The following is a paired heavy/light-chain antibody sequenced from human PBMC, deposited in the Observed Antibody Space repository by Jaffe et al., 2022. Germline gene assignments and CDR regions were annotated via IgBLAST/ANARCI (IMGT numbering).Light chain of an antibody. V-gene: IGKV2-28*01. J-gene: IGKJ4*01. CDR2: LGS. CDR3: MQGLQIPYT. Sequence: DIVMTQSPLSLPVTPGEPASISCRSSQSLLHINGYNYLDWYLQKPGQSPQLLIYLGSNRASGVPDRFSGSGSGTDFTLKISRVEAEDVGVYYCMQGLQIPYTFGGGTKVEIK. CDR1: QSLLHINGYNY.
Heavy chain of an antibody. CDR2: IKSKTEGETT. D-gene: IGHD6-19*01. CDR1: GFTFRNAW. CDR3: TIDPLGASGVAGTFDS. V-gene: IGHV3-15*01. Sequence: EVQLVESGGGLVKPGGSLRLSCAVSGFTFRNAWMSWVRQAPGKGLEWVGRIKSKTEGETTDYAAPVKGRFTVSRDDSKTTLYLQMNSLKSEDTAVYYCTIDPLGASGVAGTFDSWGQGTLVTVSS. J-gene: IGHJ4*02.